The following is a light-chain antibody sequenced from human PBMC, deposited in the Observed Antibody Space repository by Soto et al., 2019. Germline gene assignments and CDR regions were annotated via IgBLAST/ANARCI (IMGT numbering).Light chain of an antibody. CDR1: QSVSSS. J-gene: IGKJ2*01. V-gene: IGKV3-15*01. Sequence: EIVMTQSPAILSVSPGEGATLSCRAIQSVSSSLAWYQQKPGQAPRLLIYGASTRATGIPARFSGSGSGTEFTLTISSLQSEDFAVYYCQQYTNWPPTYTFGQGTKVDI. CDR3: QQYTNWPPTYT. CDR2: GAS.